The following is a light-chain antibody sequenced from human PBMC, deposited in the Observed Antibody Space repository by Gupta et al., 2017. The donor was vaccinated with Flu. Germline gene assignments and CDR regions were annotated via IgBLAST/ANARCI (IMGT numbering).Light chain of an antibody. CDR1: SSNIGSNT. Sequence: SSSNIGSNTVNGYQQFPGSAPKLLFYNDNERPSGVPDRFSASKSGTSASLAISGLQSEDEADYYCAAWDDSLHGGVFGGGTKLTVL. V-gene: IGLV1-44*01. CDR2: NDN. J-gene: IGLJ2*01. CDR3: AAWDDSLHGGV.